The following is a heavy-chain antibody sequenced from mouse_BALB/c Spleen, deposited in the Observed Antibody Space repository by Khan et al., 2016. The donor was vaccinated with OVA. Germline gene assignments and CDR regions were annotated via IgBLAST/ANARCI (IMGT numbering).Heavy chain of an antibody. V-gene: IGHV2-9*02. CDR3: ARALYNGAWFAY. D-gene: IGHD1-3*01. CDR1: GFSLSNYG. J-gene: IGHJ3*01. CDR2: IWAGGST. Sequence: VQLKESGPGLVAPSQTLSITCTVSGFSLSNYGVHWVRQPPGKGLEWLGVIWAGGSTNHNSALMSRLSISKDDYKSQVFLKMNSLQTDDTAMYYCARALYNGAWFAYWGQGTLVTVSA.